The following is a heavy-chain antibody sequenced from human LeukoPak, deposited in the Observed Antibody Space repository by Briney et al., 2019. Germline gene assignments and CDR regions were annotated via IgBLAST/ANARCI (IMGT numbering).Heavy chain of an antibody. Sequence: SETLSLTCAVYGGSFSGYYWSWIRQPPGKGLEWIGEINHSGSTNYNPSLKSRVTISVDTSKNQFSLKLSSATAADTAVYYCARDRALYYYYGMDVWGKGTTVTVSS. CDR1: GGSFSGYY. V-gene: IGHV4-34*01. CDR3: ARDRALYYYYGMDV. J-gene: IGHJ6*04. CDR2: INHSGST.